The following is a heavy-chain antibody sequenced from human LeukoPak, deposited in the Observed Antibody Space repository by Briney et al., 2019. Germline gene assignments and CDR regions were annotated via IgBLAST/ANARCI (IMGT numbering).Heavy chain of an antibody. CDR1: GGSISSYY. J-gene: IGHJ4*02. CDR2: IYYSGTT. Sequence: PSETLSLTCTVSGGSISSYYWSWIRQPPGKGLEWVGYIYYSGTTTYNPTLKSRVTISLDTSKNQFSLNMRSLTAADTAVYYCAREGGGYCRGGSCFSFDYWGQGTLVTVSS. V-gene: IGHV4-59*01. D-gene: IGHD2-15*01. CDR3: AREGGGYCRGGSCFSFDY.